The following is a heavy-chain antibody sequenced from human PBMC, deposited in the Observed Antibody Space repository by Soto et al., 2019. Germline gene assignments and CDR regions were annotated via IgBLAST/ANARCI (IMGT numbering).Heavy chain of an antibody. CDR2: ISAYNGNT. J-gene: IGHJ3*02. CDR1: GYTFTSYG. Sequence: ASVKVSCKASGYTFTSYGISWVRQAHGQGLEWMGWISAYNGNTNYAQKLQGRVTMTTDTSTGTAYMELRSLRSDDTAVYYCARVAGFFRAFDIWGQGTMVTVSS. CDR3: ARVAGFFRAFDI. V-gene: IGHV1-18*01. D-gene: IGHD3-3*01.